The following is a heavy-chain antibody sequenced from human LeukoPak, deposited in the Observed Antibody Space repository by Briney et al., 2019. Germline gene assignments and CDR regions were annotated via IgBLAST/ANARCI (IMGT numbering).Heavy chain of an antibody. D-gene: IGHD6-6*01. CDR3: ARQSIPYYYYGMDV. Sequence: PSQTLSLTCTVSGGSISSGDFYWSWIRQHPGKGLEWIGYIYYSGSTNYNPSLKSRVTISVDTSKNQFSLKLSSVTAADTAVYYCARQSIPYYYYGMDVWGQGTTVTVSS. CDR2: IYYSGST. J-gene: IGHJ6*02. CDR1: GGSISSGDFY. V-gene: IGHV4-30-4*08.